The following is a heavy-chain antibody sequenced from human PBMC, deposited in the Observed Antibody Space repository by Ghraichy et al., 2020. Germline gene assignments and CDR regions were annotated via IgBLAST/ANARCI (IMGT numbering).Heavy chain of an antibody. J-gene: IGHJ4*02. V-gene: IGHV4-39*01. Sequence: SETRSLTCTVSGGSISSSSYYWGWIRQPPGKGLEWIGSIYYSGSTYYNPSLKSRVTISVDTSKNQFSLKLRSVTAADTAVYYCASGPTYYDILTGYYRGPFEYWGQGTLVTVSS. CDR3: ASGPTYYDILTGYYRGPFEY. CDR1: GGSISSSSYY. CDR2: IYYSGST. D-gene: IGHD3-9*01.